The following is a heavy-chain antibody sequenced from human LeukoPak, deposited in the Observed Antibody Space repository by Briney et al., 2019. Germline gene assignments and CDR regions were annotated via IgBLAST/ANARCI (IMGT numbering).Heavy chain of an antibody. Sequence: SETLSLTCTVSGGSINSGDNYWSWIRQPPGKGLEWIGYIYYSGSTYYNPSLKSRVTISVDRSKNPFSLKLSSVTAADTAVYYCARSYDSSGSGFDYWGQGTLVTVSS. CDR1: GGSINSGDNY. CDR2: IYYSGST. D-gene: IGHD3-22*01. J-gene: IGHJ4*02. V-gene: IGHV4-30-2*01. CDR3: ARSYDSSGSGFDY.